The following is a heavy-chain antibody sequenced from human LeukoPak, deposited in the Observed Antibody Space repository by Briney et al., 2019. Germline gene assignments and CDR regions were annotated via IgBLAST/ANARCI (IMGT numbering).Heavy chain of an antibody. CDR3: ARAKYGYFDY. CDR1: GGSFSGYY. D-gene: IGHD2-8*01. Sequence: PSETLSLTCAVYGGSFSGYYWSWIRQPPGKGLEWIGEINHSGSTNYNPSLKSRVTISVDTSKNQFSLKLSSVTAADTAVYYCARAKYGYFDYWGQGTLVTVSS. CDR2: INHSGST. V-gene: IGHV4-34*01. J-gene: IGHJ4*02.